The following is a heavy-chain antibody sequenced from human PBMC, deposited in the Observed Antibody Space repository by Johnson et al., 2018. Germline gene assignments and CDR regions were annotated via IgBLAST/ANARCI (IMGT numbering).Heavy chain of an antibody. CDR1: GYSFTIYG. V-gene: IGHV1-8*01. J-gene: IGHJ3*02. Sequence: VQLVESGAEVKKPGASVKVSCKASGYSFTIYGIHWVRQAAGQGLEWMGWMNPNGDNAGYAQTFQGRVSMTRNTSITTAYMELNSLRSEDTTVYYCARGRDGYHFLSAFDIWGQGTMVTVSS. CDR2: MNPNGDNA. D-gene: IGHD5-24*01. CDR3: ARGRDGYHFLSAFDI.